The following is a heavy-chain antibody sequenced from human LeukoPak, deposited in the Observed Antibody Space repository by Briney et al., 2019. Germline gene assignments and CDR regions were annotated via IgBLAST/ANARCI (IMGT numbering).Heavy chain of an antibody. D-gene: IGHD6-19*01. CDR3: ATNGWYCLDH. Sequence: SGTLSLTCAVSGGSISSDNWWSWVRPPPGKGLEWIGEIYHSGSTNYNPSLQSRVTISVDKSNNHFSLRLTSVTAADTAVYYCATNGWYCLDHWGQGALVTIS. CDR2: IYHSGST. CDR1: GGSISSDNW. V-gene: IGHV4-4*02. J-gene: IGHJ1*01.